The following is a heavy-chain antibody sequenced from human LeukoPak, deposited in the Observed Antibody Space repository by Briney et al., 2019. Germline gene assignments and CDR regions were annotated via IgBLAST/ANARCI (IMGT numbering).Heavy chain of an antibody. CDR2: IKQDGSEK. D-gene: IGHD3-16*01. CDR3: ARDSDVPFDY. Sequence: GGSLRLSCAGSGFTFSSYWMNWVRQAPEKGLEWVANIKQDGSEKDYVDSVKGRFTISRDNAKNSLYLQMNSLRAEDTAVYYCARDSDVPFDYWGQGTLVTVSS. V-gene: IGHV3-7*01. J-gene: IGHJ4*02. CDR1: GFTFSSYW.